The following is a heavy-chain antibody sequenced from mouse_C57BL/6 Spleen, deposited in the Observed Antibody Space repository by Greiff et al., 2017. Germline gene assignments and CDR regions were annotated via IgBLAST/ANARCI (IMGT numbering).Heavy chain of an antibody. J-gene: IGHJ2*01. CDR3: ARSPPYLNYFDY. CDR2: IDPSDSET. CDR1: GYTFTSYW. D-gene: IGHD5-5*01. Sequence: QVQLKQPGAELVRPGSSVKLSCKASGYTFTSYWMHWVKQRPIQGLEWIGNIDPSDSETHYNQKFKDKATLTVDKSSSTAYMQLSSLTSEDSAVYYCARSPPYLNYFDYWGQGTTLTVSS. V-gene: IGHV1-52*01.